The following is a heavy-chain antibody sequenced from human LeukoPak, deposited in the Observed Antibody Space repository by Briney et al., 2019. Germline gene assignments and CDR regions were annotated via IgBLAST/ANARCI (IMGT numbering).Heavy chain of an antibody. V-gene: IGHV1-46*01. J-gene: IGHJ4*02. D-gene: IGHD3-22*01. CDR2: INPSGGST. Sequence: ASVEVSCKASGYTFTSYYMHWVRQAPGQGLEWMGIINPSGGSTTYAQKFQGRVTMTRNTSTSTVYMELSSLRSEDTAVYYCARAYYHDSSDYYFPLDYWGQGTLVTVSS. CDR1: GYTFTSYY. CDR3: ARAYYHDSSDYYFPLDY.